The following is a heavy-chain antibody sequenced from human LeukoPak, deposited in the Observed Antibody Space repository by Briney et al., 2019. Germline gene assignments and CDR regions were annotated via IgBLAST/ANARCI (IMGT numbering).Heavy chain of an antibody. V-gene: IGHV4-34*01. CDR3: ARDQIGYYYDSSGYQGYMDV. D-gene: IGHD3-22*01. CDR2: INHSGST. J-gene: IGHJ6*03. CDR1: GGSFSGYY. Sequence: SETLSLTCAVYGGSFSGYYWSWIRQPPGKGLEWIGEINHSGSTNSNPSLKSRVTISVDTSKNQFSLNLSSVTAADTAVYYCARDQIGYYYDSSGYQGYMDVWGKGTTVTVSS.